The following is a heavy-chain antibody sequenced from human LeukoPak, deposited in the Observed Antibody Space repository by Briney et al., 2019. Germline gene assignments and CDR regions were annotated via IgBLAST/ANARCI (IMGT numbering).Heavy chain of an antibody. CDR2: ISWNSGSI. D-gene: IGHD6-13*01. V-gene: IGHV3-9*01. J-gene: IGHJ4*02. Sequence: TGGSLRLSCAASGFTFDDYAMHWVRQAPGKGLEWVSGISWNSGSIGYADSVKGRFTISRDNAKNSLYLQMNSLRAEDTALYYCAKDIRSSWHKGTLDYWGQGTLVTVSS. CDR1: GFTFDDYA. CDR3: AKDIRSSWHKGTLDY.